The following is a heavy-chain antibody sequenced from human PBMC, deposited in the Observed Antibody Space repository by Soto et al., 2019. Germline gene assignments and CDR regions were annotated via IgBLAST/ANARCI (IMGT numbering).Heavy chain of an antibody. CDR2: ISWNSGSI. J-gene: IGHJ4*02. Sequence: SLRLSCAASGFTFDDYAMHWVRQAPGKGLEWVSGISWNSGSIGYADPVKGRFTISRDNAKNSLYLQMNSLRAEDTALYYCAKDSLDTKALDYWGQGTLVTVSS. V-gene: IGHV3-9*01. CDR3: AKDSLDTKALDY. CDR1: GFTFDDYA.